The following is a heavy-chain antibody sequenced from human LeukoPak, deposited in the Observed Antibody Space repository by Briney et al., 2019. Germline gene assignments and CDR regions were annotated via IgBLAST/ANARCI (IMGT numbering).Heavy chain of an antibody. J-gene: IGHJ4*02. Sequence: AGGSLRLSCAASGFTFSSYWMTWVRQAPGRGLEWVANIKHDGSEKYYVDSVKGRFTISRDNAKNTLYLQMNSLRAEDTAVYYCAKDGFDYYDSSGYYYFNYWGQGTLVTVSS. CDR1: GFTFSSYW. CDR3: AKDGFDYYDSSGYYYFNY. CDR2: IKHDGSEK. V-gene: IGHV3-7*05. D-gene: IGHD3-22*01.